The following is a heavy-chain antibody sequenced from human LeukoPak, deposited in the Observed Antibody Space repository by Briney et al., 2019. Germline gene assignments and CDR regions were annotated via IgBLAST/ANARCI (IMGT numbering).Heavy chain of an antibody. CDR1: GFTFSSYG. J-gene: IGHJ4*02. CDR2: ISYDGSNK. Sequence: PGGSLRLSCAASGFTFSSYGMHWVRQAPGKGLEWVAVISYDGSNKYYADSVKDRFTISRDNSKNTLYLQMNSLRAEDTAVYYCAKDRAMFGELSPGYWGQGTLVTVSS. V-gene: IGHV3-30*18. CDR3: AKDRAMFGELSPGY. D-gene: IGHD3-10*02.